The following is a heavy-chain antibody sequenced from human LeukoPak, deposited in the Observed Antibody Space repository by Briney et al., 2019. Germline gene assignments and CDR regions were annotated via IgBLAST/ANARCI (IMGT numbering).Heavy chain of an antibody. CDR1: GFDFSTYS. V-gene: IGHV3-21*04. CDR3: AFDFGGYSDT. Sequence: PGGSLRLSCAASGFDFSTYSIDWVRQAPGKGLEWVSYISSSSSNIYHADSVKGRFTISRDNARDTLYLQMNSLRVEDTAMYYCAFDFGGYSDTWGQGTLVTVSS. D-gene: IGHD3-10*01. CDR2: ISSSSSNI. J-gene: IGHJ5*02.